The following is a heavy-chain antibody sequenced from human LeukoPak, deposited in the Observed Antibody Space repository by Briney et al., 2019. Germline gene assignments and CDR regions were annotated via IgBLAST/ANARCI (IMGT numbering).Heavy chain of an antibody. Sequence: SETLSLTCTVSGGSISSGSYFWSWIRQPAGRGLEWIGLIYTNGDINYNPSLKSRITISVDTSKNQFSLKLSSVPAADTAVYYCARSDNSGYSDNGDPGVFDIWGQGTMVTVSS. CDR1: GGSISSGSYF. D-gene: IGHD5-12*01. V-gene: IGHV4-61*02. CDR2: IYTNGDI. CDR3: ARSDNSGYSDNGDPGVFDI. J-gene: IGHJ3*02.